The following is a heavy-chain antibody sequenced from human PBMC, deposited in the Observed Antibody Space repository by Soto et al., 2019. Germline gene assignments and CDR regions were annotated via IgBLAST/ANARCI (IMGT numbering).Heavy chain of an antibody. CDR2: ISYDGSNK. J-gene: IGHJ6*02. CDR1: GFTFSSYG. V-gene: IGHV3-30*18. Sequence: GGSLSLSCAASGFTFSSYGMHWVRQAPGKGLEWVAVISYDGSNKYYADSVKGRFTISRDNSKNTLYLQMNSLRAEDTAVYYCAKDQVEQWLARDYYYYYRMDVWGQGTTVTVSS. D-gene: IGHD6-19*01. CDR3: AKDQVEQWLARDYYYYYRMDV.